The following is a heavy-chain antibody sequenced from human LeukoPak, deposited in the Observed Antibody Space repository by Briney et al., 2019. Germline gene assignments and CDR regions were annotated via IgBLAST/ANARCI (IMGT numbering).Heavy chain of an antibody. Sequence: ASVKVSCKASGGTFSSYAISWVRQAPGQGLEWVGGIIPIFGTANYAQKFQGRVTITADESTSTAYMELSSLRSEDTAVYYCARVEGYSYGYDYWGQGTLVTVSS. CDR2: IIPIFGTA. CDR3: ARVEGYSYGYDY. D-gene: IGHD5-18*01. J-gene: IGHJ4*02. CDR1: GGTFSSYA. V-gene: IGHV1-69*13.